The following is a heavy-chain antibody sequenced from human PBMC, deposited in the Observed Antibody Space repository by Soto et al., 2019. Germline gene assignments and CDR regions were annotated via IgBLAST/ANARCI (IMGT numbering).Heavy chain of an antibody. CDR2: IKSGELGI. CDR1: GFIFSNYW. Sequence: EVQLVESGGGLVQPGGSLRLSCAASGFIFSNYWMHWVRQAPGKGLVWVSRIKSGELGISYADSVKGRFTISRDNAKNTLYLKMNRRRVEETAVYYCARGGADILTGPLDYWGQGTLVTVSS. J-gene: IGHJ4*02. D-gene: IGHD3-9*01. CDR3: ARGGADILTGPLDY. V-gene: IGHV3-74*01.